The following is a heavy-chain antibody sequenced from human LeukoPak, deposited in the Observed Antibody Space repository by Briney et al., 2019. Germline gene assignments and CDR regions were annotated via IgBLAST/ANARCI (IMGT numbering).Heavy chain of an antibody. CDR1: GGSITSFY. CDR3: ARRGRAQGPLSL. J-gene: IGHJ3*01. Sequence: SETLSLTCTVSGGSITSFYWSWIRQPPGKGLEWIGYIYYSGSTNYNPSLKSRVTISVDTSKNQFSLNLSSVTAADTAVYYCARRGRAQGPLSLWGQGTMVTVSS. CDR2: IYYSGST. V-gene: IGHV4-59*01. D-gene: IGHD2-15*01.